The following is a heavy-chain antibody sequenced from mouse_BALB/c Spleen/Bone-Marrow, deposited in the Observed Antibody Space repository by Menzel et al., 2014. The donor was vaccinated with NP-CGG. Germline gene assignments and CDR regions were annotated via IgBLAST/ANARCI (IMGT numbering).Heavy chain of an antibody. Sequence: QVQLQQSGAELVKPGASVKLSCKASGYTFTSYWMHWVKQRPGQGLEWIGEIDPSDSYTNYNQKFKGKATLTVDKSSSSAYTQLSSLTSEDSAVYYCARWLLGYAMDYWGQGTSLTDS. CDR2: IDPSDSYT. CDR3: ARWLLGYAMDY. CDR1: GYTFTSYW. J-gene: IGHJ4*01. V-gene: IGHV1-69*02. D-gene: IGHD2-3*01.